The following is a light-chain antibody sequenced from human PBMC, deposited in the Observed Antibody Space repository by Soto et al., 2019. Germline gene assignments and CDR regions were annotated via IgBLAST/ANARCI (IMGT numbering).Light chain of an antibody. CDR3: QSYDSSLSGYV. V-gene: IGLV2-14*01. Sequence: QSALTQPASVSGSPGQSITISCTGTSSDVGGYNYVSWYQQQPGKAPKLMIYEVTSRPSGVSDRFSGSKSGNTASLTISGLQAEDEADYYCQSYDSSLSGYVFVTRNKVTVL. J-gene: IGLJ1*01. CDR1: SSDVGGYNY. CDR2: EVT.